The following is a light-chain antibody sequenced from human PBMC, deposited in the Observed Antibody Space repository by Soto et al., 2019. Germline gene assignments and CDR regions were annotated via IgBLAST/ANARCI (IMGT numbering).Light chain of an antibody. Sequence: EVVLTQSPVTLSLSPGERATLSCRASQSFRGLLAWYQQKPGQVPRLLIYDAYNRATGIPPRFSGSGSGTDFTLTISRLEPEDSAVSYCQQRHMWPITFGQGTRLEIK. CDR3: QQRHMWPIT. CDR2: DAY. V-gene: IGKV3-11*01. J-gene: IGKJ5*01. CDR1: QSFRGL.